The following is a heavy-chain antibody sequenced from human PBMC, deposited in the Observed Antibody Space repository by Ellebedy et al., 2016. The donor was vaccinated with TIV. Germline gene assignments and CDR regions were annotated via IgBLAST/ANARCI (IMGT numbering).Heavy chain of an antibody. CDR1: GYTFTSYD. J-gene: IGHJ5*02. Sequence: AASVKVSCKPSGYTFTSYDINWVRQAPGQGLEYLGWMQPGSGNTGYAQKFEGRVTLTRDTSTGTAYMELNSLRSEDTAEYYCTVGLFDPWGQGTLVTVSS. CDR3: TVGLFDP. CDR2: MQPGSGNT. V-gene: IGHV1-8*01. D-gene: IGHD3-10*01.